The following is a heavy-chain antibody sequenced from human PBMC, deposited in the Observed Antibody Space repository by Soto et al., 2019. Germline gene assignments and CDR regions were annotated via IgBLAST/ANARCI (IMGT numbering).Heavy chain of an antibody. J-gene: IGHJ6*02. CDR1: GYSFTSYW. CDR3: ARRPYDSSYYYYDGMDV. V-gene: IGHV5-10-1*01. Sequence: GESLKISCKGSGYSFTSYWISWVRQMPGKGLEWMGRIDPSDSYTNYSPSFQGHVTISADKSISTAYLQWSSLKASDTAMYYCARRPYDSSYYYYDGMDVWGQGTMVTVSS. D-gene: IGHD3-10*01. CDR2: IDPSDSYT.